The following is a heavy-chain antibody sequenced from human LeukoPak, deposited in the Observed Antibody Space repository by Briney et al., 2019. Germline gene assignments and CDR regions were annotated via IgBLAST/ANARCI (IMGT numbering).Heavy chain of an antibody. Sequence: PGGSPRLSCVASGFTFSSYWATCVRQAPGKGLEWVANIDPDGSHQYYVDSVKGRFTISKDNAKNSLYLQMNSLRAEDTAVYYCARDGGRREDYWGQGALVTVSS. D-gene: IGHD2-15*01. J-gene: IGHJ4*02. V-gene: IGHV3-7*01. CDR1: GFTFSSYW. CDR2: IDPDGSHQ. CDR3: ARDGGRREDY.